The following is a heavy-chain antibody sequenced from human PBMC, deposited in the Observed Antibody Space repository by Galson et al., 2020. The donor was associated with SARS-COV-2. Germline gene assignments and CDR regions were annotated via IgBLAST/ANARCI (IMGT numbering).Heavy chain of an antibody. D-gene: IGHD6-13*01. CDR3: ARAGYSSTCTLGDAFDG. V-gene: IGHV3-30*03. CDR1: GFTFNNYG. Sequence: GESLKISCAASGFTFNNYGMHWVRPAPGKGLEWVAVISTDGNNKYDADSVKGRFTISRDKSNNTLYLQMNSLRPEDTAVYFCARAGYSSTCTLGDAFDGGGQGTLVTVSS. J-gene: IGHJ3*01. CDR2: ISTDGNNK.